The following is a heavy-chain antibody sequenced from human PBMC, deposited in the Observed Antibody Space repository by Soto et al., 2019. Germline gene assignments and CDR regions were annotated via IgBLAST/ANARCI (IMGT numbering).Heavy chain of an antibody. Sequence: GASVKVSCKASGYTFTSYDINWVRQATGQGLEWMGWMNPNSGNTGYAQKFQGRVTMTRNTSISTAYMELSSLRSEDTAVYYCAKNGGYCSSTSCYNYYGMDVWGQGTTVTVSS. V-gene: IGHV1-8*01. J-gene: IGHJ6*02. CDR3: AKNGGYCSSTSCYNYYGMDV. CDR1: GYTFTSYD. CDR2: MNPNSGNT. D-gene: IGHD2-2*02.